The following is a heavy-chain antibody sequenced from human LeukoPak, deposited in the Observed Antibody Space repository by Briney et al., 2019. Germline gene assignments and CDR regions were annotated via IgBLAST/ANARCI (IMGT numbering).Heavy chain of an antibody. Sequence: GASVKVSCKASGGTFSSYAISWVRQAPGQGLEWMGRIIPILGIANYAQKFRGRVTITADKSTSTAYMELSSLRSEDTAVYYCARDITGHPDWGQGTLVTVSS. D-gene: IGHD3-3*01. J-gene: IGHJ4*02. CDR3: ARDITGHPD. V-gene: IGHV1-69*04. CDR1: GGTFSSYA. CDR2: IIPILGIA.